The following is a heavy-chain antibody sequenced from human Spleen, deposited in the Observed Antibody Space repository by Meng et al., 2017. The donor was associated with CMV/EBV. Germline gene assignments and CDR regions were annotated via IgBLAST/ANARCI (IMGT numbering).Heavy chain of an antibody. CDR2: IIPILGIA. V-gene: IGHV1-69*02. D-gene: IGHD6-13*01. J-gene: IGHJ6*02. CDR1: GGTFSSYT. CDR3: ARGQGRGSSSWAYYGGMDV. Sequence: SVKVSCKASGGTFSSYTISWVRQAPGQGLEWMGRIIPILGIANYAQKFQGRVTITADKSTSTAYMELSSLRSEDTAVYFCARGQGRGSSSWAYYGGMDVWGQGTTVTVSS.